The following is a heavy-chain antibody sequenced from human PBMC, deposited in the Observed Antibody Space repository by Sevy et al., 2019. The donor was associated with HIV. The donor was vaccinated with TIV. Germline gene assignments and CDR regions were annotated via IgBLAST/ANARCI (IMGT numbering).Heavy chain of an antibody. J-gene: IGHJ4*02. CDR1: GFTFSRSA. CDR3: AADRWHYYDSSEGGYFDY. D-gene: IGHD3-9*01. V-gene: IGHV1-58*01. CDR2: IVVGSGNT. Sequence: ASVKVSCKASGFTFSRSAVQWVRQARGQRLEWIGWIVVGSGNTNSAQKFQERVTITRDMSTSTAYMELSSLRSGDTAGYYCAADRWHYYDSSEGGYFDYWGQGALVTVSS.